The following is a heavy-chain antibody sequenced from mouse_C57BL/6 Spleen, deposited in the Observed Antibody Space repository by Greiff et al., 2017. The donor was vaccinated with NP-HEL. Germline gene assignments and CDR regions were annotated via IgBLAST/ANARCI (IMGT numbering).Heavy chain of an antibody. Sequence: EVQWVESGGGLVKPGGSLKLSCAASGFTFSSYAMSWVRQTPEKRLEWVATISDGGSYTYYPDNVKGRFTISRDNAKNNLYLQMSHLKSEDTAMYYCARGDYDEAWFAYWGQGTLVTVSA. CDR3: ARGDYDEAWFAY. D-gene: IGHD2-4*01. V-gene: IGHV5-4*01. J-gene: IGHJ3*01. CDR1: GFTFSSYA. CDR2: ISDGGSYT.